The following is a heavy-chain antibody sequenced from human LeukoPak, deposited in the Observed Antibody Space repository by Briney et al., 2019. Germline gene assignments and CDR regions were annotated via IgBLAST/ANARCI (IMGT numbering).Heavy chain of an antibody. CDR3: ARDLPHTWGLGI. Sequence: GRSLRLSCAASGFTFSSYGMHWVRQAPGKGLEWVSAFYSGGTTYYADSVKGRFTISSDNSKNTLYLQMNSLRAEDTAVYYCARDLPHTWGLGIWGQGTMVTVSS. CDR1: GFTFSSYG. CDR2: FYSGGTT. J-gene: IGHJ3*02. D-gene: IGHD3/OR15-3a*01. V-gene: IGHV3-NL1*01.